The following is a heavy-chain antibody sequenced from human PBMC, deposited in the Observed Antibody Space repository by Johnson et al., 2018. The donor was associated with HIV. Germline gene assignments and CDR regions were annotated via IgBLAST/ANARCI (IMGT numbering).Heavy chain of an antibody. V-gene: IGHV3-30*04. Sequence: VQLVESGGGVVQPGRSLRLSCAASGFTFSSYAMHWVRQAPGKGLEWVAVISYDGSNTYYADSVKGRFTISRDNSRNTVFLQMIILRPKDTAMYYCARDPAIRWSEWDSSGYYSPDAFDIWGQGTMVTVSS. D-gene: IGHD3-22*01. CDR3: ARDPAIRWSEWDSSGYYSPDAFDI. CDR2: ISYDGSNT. J-gene: IGHJ3*02. CDR1: GFTFSSYA.